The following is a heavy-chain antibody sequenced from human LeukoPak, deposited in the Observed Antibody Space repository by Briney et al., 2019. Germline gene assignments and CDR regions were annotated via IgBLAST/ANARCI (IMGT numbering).Heavy chain of an antibody. J-gene: IGHJ5*02. D-gene: IGHD3-3*01. CDR1: GYTFTSYY. V-gene: IGHV1-46*01. CDR3: ARRGTIFGAKNRRNWFDP. CDR2: INPSGGST. Sequence: ASVKVSCKASGYTFTSYYMHWVRQAPGQGLEWMGIINPSGGSTSYAQKFQGRVTMTRDMSTSTVYMELSSLRSEDTAVYYCARRGTIFGAKNRRNWFDPWGQGTLVTVSS.